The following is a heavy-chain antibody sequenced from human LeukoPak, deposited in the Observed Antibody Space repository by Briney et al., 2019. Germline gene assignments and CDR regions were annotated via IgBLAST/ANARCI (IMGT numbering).Heavy chain of an antibody. J-gene: IGHJ4*02. V-gene: IGHV3-7*01. CDR2: IKQHGTEK. D-gene: IGHD3-16*01. CDR3: ASDGGPFDH. CDR1: GFTFSSYA. Sequence: GGSLRLSCAASGFTFSSYAMHWVRQAPGKGLEWVANIKQHGTEKYYVDSVKGRFTISRDDAKKSVYLQMNSLRAEDTAVYYCASDGGPFDHWGQGILVTVAS.